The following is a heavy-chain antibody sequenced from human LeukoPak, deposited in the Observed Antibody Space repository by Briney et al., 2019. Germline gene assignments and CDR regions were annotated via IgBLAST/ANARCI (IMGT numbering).Heavy chain of an antibody. CDR3: ARSRATVTTLDY. D-gene: IGHD4-17*01. CDR1: GGSISSGGYY. J-gene: IGHJ4*02. V-gene: IGHV4-31*03. Sequence: SQTLSLTCTVSGGSISSGGYYWSWIRHHPGKGLEWIGYIYYSGSTYYNPSLKSRVTISVDTSKNKFSLKLSSVTTADTAVYYCARSRATVTTLDYWGQGTLVTVSS. CDR2: IYYSGST.